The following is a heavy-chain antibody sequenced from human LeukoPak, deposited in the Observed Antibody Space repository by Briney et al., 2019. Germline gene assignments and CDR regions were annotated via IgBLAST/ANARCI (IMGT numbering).Heavy chain of an antibody. Sequence: GGSLRLSCAASGFTFSSYWMHWVRQAPGKGLVWVSRINSDGSSTSYADSVKGRFTISRDNAKNTLYLQMNSLGDEDTAVYYCVVAAAGTVGYWGQGTLVTVSS. D-gene: IGHD6-13*01. CDR2: INSDGSST. CDR1: GFTFSSYW. CDR3: VVAAAGTVGY. J-gene: IGHJ4*02. V-gene: IGHV3-74*01.